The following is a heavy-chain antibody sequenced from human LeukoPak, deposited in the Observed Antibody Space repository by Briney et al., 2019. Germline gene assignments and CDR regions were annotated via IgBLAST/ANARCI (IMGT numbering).Heavy chain of an antibody. Sequence: GGSLRLSCAASGFTFSSYSMTWVRQAPGKGLEWVSSISSSSSFIYYADSVRGRFTISRDNAKNSLYLHMNSLGDDDTAVYYCARGSHRGAWLIDYWGQGTLVTFSS. J-gene: IGHJ4*02. CDR2: ISSSSSFI. D-gene: IGHD4/OR15-4a*01. CDR1: GFTFSSYS. CDR3: ARGSHRGAWLIDY. V-gene: IGHV3-21*01.